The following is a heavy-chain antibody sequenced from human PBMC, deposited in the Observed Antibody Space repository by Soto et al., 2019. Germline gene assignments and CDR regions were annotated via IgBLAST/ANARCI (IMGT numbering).Heavy chain of an antibody. CDR3: ARDGSSSSWYEYDGMDG. CDR2: INPNSGGT. CDR1: GYTFTGYY. Sequence: ASVKVSCKASGYTFTGYYMHWVRQAPGQGLEWMGWINPNSGGTNYAQKFQGWVTMTRDTSISTAYMELSRLRSDDTAVYYCARDGSSSSWYEYDGMDGWGQGTTVTVSS. J-gene: IGHJ6*02. V-gene: IGHV1-2*04. D-gene: IGHD6-13*01.